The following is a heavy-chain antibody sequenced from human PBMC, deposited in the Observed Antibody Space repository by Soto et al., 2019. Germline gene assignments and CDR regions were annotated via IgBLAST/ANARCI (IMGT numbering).Heavy chain of an antibody. Sequence: QVHLVESGGGVVQPGRSLRLSCAASGFTFSRYSIHWVRQAPGKGLEWVAVISYDGNNKYYADSVKGRFTISRDNSKNTLYLQMNSLRAEDTAVYSCARDLLDSVLVPDVVTSYYYYGMDVWGQGTTVTVSS. J-gene: IGHJ6*02. V-gene: IGHV3-30-3*01. D-gene: IGHD2-2*01. CDR2: ISYDGNNK. CDR1: GFTFSRYS. CDR3: ARDLLDSVLVPDVVTSYYYYGMDV.